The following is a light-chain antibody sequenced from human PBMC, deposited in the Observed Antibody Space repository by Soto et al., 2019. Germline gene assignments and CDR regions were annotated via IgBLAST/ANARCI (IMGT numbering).Light chain of an antibody. V-gene: IGKV1-6*01. Sequence: AIQMTQSPSSLSASVGDRVTITCRASQGIRSDLAWYQQKPGKAPNLLIYAASTLQSGVPSRFSGSGSGTDFSLTISSLQPEDFATYYCLQDYNYPWTFGQGTKVEIK. CDR3: LQDYNYPWT. CDR1: QGIRSD. CDR2: AAS. J-gene: IGKJ1*01.